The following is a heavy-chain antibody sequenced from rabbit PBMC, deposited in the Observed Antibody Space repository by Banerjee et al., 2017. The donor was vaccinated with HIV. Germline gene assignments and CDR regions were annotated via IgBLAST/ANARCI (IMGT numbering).Heavy chain of an antibody. J-gene: IGHJ4*01. CDR2: IYGGSSGYT. CDR3: ARVDAGNAYHNL. CDR1: GFSFSSSYSYW. V-gene: IGHV1S45*01. D-gene: IGHD6-1*01. Sequence: QEQLEESGGDLVKPEGSLTLTCTASGFSFSSSYSYWICWVRQAPGKGLEWIACIYGGSSGYTHYASWAKGRFTISKISSTTVTLQMTSLTAADTATYFCARVDAGNAYHNLWGQGTLVTVS.